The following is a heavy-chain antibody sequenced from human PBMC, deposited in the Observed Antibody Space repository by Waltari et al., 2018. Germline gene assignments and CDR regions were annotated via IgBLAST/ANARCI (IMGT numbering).Heavy chain of an antibody. J-gene: IGHJ4*02. CDR3: ANDGEH. Sequence: EVQLLESGGGLVQPGGSLRLSCAASGFTFNTYAMNWVRQAPGEGLEWVSTVSGSGSSIYDADSVKGRFTISRDNSKSTLYLQMSSLRVEDTAVYYCANDGEHWGQGTLVTVSS. CDR2: VSGSGSSI. D-gene: IGHD3-3*01. V-gene: IGHV3-23*01. CDR1: GFTFNTYA.